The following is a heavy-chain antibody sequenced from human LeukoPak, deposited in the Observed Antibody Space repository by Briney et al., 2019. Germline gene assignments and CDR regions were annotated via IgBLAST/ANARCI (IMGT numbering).Heavy chain of an antibody. CDR2: IWYDGSNK. V-gene: IGHV3-33*06. J-gene: IGHJ4*02. CDR1: GFTFSSYG. D-gene: IGHD3-22*01. Sequence: PGGSLRLSCAASGFTFSSYGMHWVRQAPGKGLEWVAVIWYDGSNKYYADSVKGRFTISRDNSKNTLSLQMNSLRAEDTAVYYCAKDLTPYDSSGYNDKWGQGTLVTVSS. CDR3: AKDLTPYDSSGYNDK.